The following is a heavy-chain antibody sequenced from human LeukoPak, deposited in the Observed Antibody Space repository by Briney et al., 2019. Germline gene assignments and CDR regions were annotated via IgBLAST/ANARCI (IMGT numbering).Heavy chain of an antibody. V-gene: IGHV4-4*07. CDR2: IFTSGST. CDR1: GGSISSYY. D-gene: IGHD2-15*01. CDR3: VRDRGALPGDAFDI. Sequence: PSETLSLTCTVSGGSISSYYWSWIRQPAGKGLEWSGRIFTSGSTNYNPSLKSRVTISVDKSKNQFSLKLSSVTAADTAVYYCVRDRGALPGDAFDIWGQGTMVTVSS. J-gene: IGHJ3*02.